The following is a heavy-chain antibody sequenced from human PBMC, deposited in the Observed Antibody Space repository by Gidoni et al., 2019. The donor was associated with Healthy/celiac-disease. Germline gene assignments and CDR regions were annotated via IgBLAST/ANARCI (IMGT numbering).Heavy chain of an antibody. J-gene: IGHJ4*02. V-gene: IGHV3-48*03. CDR3: ASCRKRYCSGEFGY. D-gene: IGHD2-15*01. CDR2: ISTSGNTI. Sequence: EVQLVESGGGLVQPGGSLRLSCAASGFTFSSYEMNWVRQAPGKGLECVSYISTSGNTIYYADSVKGRFTISRDNAKNSLYLQMNSLRAEDTAVYYCASCRKRYCSGEFGYWGQGTLVTVSS. CDR1: GFTFSSYE.